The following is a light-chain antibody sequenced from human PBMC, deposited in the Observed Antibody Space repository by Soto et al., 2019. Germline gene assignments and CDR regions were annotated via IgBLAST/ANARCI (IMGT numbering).Light chain of an antibody. Sequence: DIQMTQSPSSLSASVGDRLTITCRASQGISTYLNWYHQKPGKAPKLLIYAASSLQSGVPSRFSGSGSETDFTLTISSLQPEDFATYSCQQSYSTTRTFGQGTKVDIK. CDR2: AAS. J-gene: IGKJ1*01. CDR1: QGISTY. CDR3: QQSYSTTRT. V-gene: IGKV1-39*01.